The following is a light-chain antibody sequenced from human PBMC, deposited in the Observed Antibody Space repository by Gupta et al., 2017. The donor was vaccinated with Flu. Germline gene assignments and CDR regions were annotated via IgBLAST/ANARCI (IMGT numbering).Light chain of an antibody. V-gene: IGLV1-44*01. J-gene: IGLJ2*01. Sequence: QSLLTQSPSASATPGQRVTIFCSGRRSNIGTNAVNWYQQLPGTAPKLLIYNNNQRPSGVPDRFSGSKSGTSASLAISGLQSDDEAVYYCATWDDSLNGQVFGGGTDLSVL. CDR3: ATWDDSLNGQV. CDR1: RSNIGTNA. CDR2: NNN.